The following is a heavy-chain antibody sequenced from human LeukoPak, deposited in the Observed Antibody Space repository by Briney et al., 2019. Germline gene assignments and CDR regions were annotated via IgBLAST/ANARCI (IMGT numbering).Heavy chain of an antibody. CDR1: GYTFNNYD. J-gene: IGHJ4*02. V-gene: IGHV1-8*02. CDR3: ARATPGGLHGYSFDY. CDR2: MNHNSGNT. D-gene: IGHD5-24*01. Sequence: ASVKVSCKASGYTFNNYDINWVRQATGKGLEWMGWMNHNSGNTGFAQKFQDRVSMTRDTSINTAYMELTSLRSGDTAVYYCARATPGGLHGYSFDYWGQGTVVTVYS.